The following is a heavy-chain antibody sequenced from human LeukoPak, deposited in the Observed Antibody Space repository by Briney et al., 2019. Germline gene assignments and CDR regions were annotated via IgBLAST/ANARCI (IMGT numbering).Heavy chain of an antibody. CDR3: AKDGPSNYDILTGYYPFSYGMDV. D-gene: IGHD3-9*01. CDR1: GFTFDDYA. Sequence: GGSLRLSCAASGFTFDDYAMHWVRQAPGKGLEWVSGISWNRGSIGYADSVKGRFTISRDNAKNSLYLQMNSLRAEDTALYYCAKDGPSNYDILTGYYPFSYGMDVWGQGTTVTVSS. CDR2: ISWNRGSI. J-gene: IGHJ6*02. V-gene: IGHV3-9*01.